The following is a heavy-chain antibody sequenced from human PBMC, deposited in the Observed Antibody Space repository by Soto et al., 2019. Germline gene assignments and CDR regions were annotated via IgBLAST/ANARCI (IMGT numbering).Heavy chain of an antibody. CDR2: ISAYNGNT. J-gene: IGHJ4*02. V-gene: IGHV1-18*01. Sequence: ASVKVSCKASGYTFTSYGISWVRQAPGQGLEWMGWISAYNGNTNYAQKLQGRVTMTTDTSTSTAYMELRSLRSDDTAVYYCARDYDYVLVSHRHPPAIVYWGQGILVTVFS. CDR3: ARDYDYVLVSHRHPPAIVY. D-gene: IGHD3-16*02. CDR1: GYTFTSYG.